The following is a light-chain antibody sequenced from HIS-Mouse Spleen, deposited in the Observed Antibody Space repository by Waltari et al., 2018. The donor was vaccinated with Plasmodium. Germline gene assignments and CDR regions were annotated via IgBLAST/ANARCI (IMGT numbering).Light chain of an antibody. V-gene: IGLV2-8*01. CDR2: EVS. CDR3: SSYAGSNVV. Sequence: QSALTPHPSASVSPGQSVTISCTGPTSDVGGYNLVSWYQQHPGKPPKLMIYEVSKRPSGVPDRFSGSKSGNTASLTVSGLQAEDEADYYCSSYAGSNVVFGGGTKLTVL. J-gene: IGLJ2*01. CDR1: TSDVGGYNL.